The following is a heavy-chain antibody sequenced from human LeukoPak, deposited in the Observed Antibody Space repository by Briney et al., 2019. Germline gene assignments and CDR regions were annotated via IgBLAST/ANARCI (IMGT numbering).Heavy chain of an antibody. Sequence: ASVKVSCKASGYTFIDYYIYWVRQAPGQGLEWMGWINPNSGGTSYAQKFQGRVTMTSDTSISTAYMELSRLKSDDTAVYYCARVSIAVAGTVFYFDYWGQGTLVTVSS. V-gene: IGHV1-2*02. J-gene: IGHJ4*02. D-gene: IGHD6-19*01. CDR1: GYTFIDYY. CDR2: INPNSGGT. CDR3: ARVSIAVAGTVFYFDY.